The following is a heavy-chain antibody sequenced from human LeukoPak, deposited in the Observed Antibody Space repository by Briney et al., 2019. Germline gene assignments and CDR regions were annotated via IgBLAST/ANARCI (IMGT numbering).Heavy chain of an antibody. CDR2: LFLHADK. CDR3: AHSNYPTCDY. Sequence: SGPTLVNXTQTLTLTCTFSGFSLRTSGVGVGWIRQPPGKSLEWLGLLFLHADKRYSPPLKIRLPIAKDTSKNQVVLTMTAMDPVDTATYYCAHSNYPTCDYWRQGTLVTVSS. CDR1: GFSLRTSGVG. D-gene: IGHD4-11*01. J-gene: IGHJ4*02. V-gene: IGHV2-5*01.